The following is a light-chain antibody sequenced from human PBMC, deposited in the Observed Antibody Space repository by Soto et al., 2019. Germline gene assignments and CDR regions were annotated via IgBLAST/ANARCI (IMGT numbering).Light chain of an antibody. Sequence: DIGMTHSPDSLAVSLGERSTINCKSSQSLLFISNNRNYLAWYQQKPGQPPKLLIYWASTRGSGVPDRFSGSGSGTDFTLTISSLQADDVAVYYCQQYNNWPQTFGQGTKVDIK. V-gene: IGKV4-1*01. J-gene: IGKJ1*01. CDR3: QQYNNWPQT. CDR2: WAS. CDR1: QSLLFISNNRNY.